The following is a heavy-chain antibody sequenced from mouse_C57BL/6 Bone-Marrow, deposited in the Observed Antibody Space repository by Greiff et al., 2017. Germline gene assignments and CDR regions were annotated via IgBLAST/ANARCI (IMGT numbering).Heavy chain of an antibody. CDR1: GYTFTSYW. CDR3: ARGWLLRRYYFEY. D-gene: IGHD2-3*01. Sequence: QVQLQQPGAELVRPGSSVKLSCKASGYTFTSYWMHWVKQRPIQGLEWIGNIDPSDSETHYNQKFKDKATLTVDKSSSTAYMQLSSLTSEDSAVYYCARGWLLRRYYFEYWGQGTTLTVSS. V-gene: IGHV1-52*01. CDR2: IDPSDSET. J-gene: IGHJ2*01.